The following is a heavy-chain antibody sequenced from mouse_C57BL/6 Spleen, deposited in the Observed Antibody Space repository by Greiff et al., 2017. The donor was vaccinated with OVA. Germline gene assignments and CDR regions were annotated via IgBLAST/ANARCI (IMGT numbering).Heavy chain of an antibody. D-gene: IGHD1-1*01. CDR3: ARSYYGSSYVRDFDY. Sequence: QVQLQQPGAELVKPGASVKLSCKASGYTFTSYWMQWVKQRPGQGLEWIGEIDPSDSYTNYNQKFKGKATLTVDTSSSTAYMQLSSLTSEDSAVYYCARSYYGSSYVRDFDYWGQGTTLTVSS. V-gene: IGHV1-50*01. J-gene: IGHJ2*01. CDR2: IDPSDSYT. CDR1: GYTFTSYW.